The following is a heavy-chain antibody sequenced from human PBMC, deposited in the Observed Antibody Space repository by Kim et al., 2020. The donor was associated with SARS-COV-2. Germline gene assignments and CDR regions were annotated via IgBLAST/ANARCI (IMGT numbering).Heavy chain of an antibody. CDR1: GFAFSAFW. J-gene: IGHJ5*02. CDR2: IKQDGSAK. Sequence: GGSLRLSCVASGFAFSAFWMSWVRQAPGKGLEWVANIKQDGSAKFYVGSVKGRFTISRDNAKKSLYLQMNSLRAEDTAVYYCASSSDAPGNHWGQGTLVTVST. V-gene: IGHV3-7*01. CDR3: ASSSDAPGNH.